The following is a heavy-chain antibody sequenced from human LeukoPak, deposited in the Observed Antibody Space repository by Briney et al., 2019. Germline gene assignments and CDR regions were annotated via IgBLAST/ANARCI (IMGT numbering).Heavy chain of an antibody. CDR3: ARDLKGSSGYYYGEYFQH. J-gene: IGHJ1*01. V-gene: IGHV3-74*01. CDR1: GFTFSSYW. CDR2: INSDGSST. D-gene: IGHD3-22*01. Sequence: GGSLRLSCAASGFTFSSYWMHWVRQAPGKGLVWVSRINSDGSSTSYADSVKGRFTISRDNAKNSLYLQMNSLRAEDTAVYYCARDLKGSSGYYYGEYFQHWGQGTLVTVSS.